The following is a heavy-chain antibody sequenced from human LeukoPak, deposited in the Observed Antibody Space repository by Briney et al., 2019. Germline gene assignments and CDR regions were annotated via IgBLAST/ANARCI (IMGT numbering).Heavy chain of an antibody. D-gene: IGHD1-26*01. J-gene: IGHJ4*02. CDR2: INPNSGGT. CDR1: GYTFTGYY. CDR3: ARSTYSGSYFDY. V-gene: IGHV1-2*02. Sequence: ASVKVSCKASGYTFTGYYTHWVRQAPGQGLEWMGWINPNSGGTNYAQKFQGRVTMTRDTSISTAYMELSRLRSDDTAVYYCARSTYSGSYFDYWGQGTLVTVSS.